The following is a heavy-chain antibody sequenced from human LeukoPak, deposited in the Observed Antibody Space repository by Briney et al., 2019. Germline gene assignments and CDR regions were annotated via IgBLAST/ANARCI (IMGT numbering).Heavy chain of an antibody. CDR1: GFTFSSYA. CDR3: AKSSYYDSSGYYREYYFDF. Sequence: GGSLRLSCAASGFTFSSYAMSWVRQAPGKGLEWVSAISGSGGSTYYADSVKGRFTISRDNSKNTLYLQMNSLRAEDTAVYYCAKSSYYDSSGYYREYYFDFWGQGTLVTVSS. J-gene: IGHJ4*02. D-gene: IGHD3-22*01. V-gene: IGHV3-23*01. CDR2: ISGSGGST.